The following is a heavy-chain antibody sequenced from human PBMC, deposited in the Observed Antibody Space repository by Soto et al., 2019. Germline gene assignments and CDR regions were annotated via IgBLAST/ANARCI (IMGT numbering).Heavy chain of an antibody. J-gene: IGHJ4*02. Sequence: GGSLRLSCAASGFTFSSYSMNWVRQAPGKGLEWVANIEKDGGHKYYVDSVKGRFTISRDNAKNSVSLQLSSLRAEDTAVYYCARTGTTHYLGQGTLVTVSS. CDR3: ARTGTTHY. CDR1: GFTFSSYS. D-gene: IGHD1-1*01. V-gene: IGHV3-7*05. CDR2: IEKDGGHK.